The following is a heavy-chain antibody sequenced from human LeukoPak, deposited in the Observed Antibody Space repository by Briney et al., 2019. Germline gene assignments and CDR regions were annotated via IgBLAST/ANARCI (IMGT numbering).Heavy chain of an antibody. D-gene: IGHD2-21*02. CDR1: GFTFSSYA. J-gene: IGHJ4*02. V-gene: IGHV3-23*01. Sequence: GGSLRLSCAASGFTFSSYAMSWVRQAPGKGLEWVSTITSSGGRTYYADSVKGRFTISRDNSKNTLYLQMNSLRVADTAVYYCANARLVVTAAEYWGQGTLVTVSS. CDR2: ITSSGGRT. CDR3: ANARLVVTAAEY.